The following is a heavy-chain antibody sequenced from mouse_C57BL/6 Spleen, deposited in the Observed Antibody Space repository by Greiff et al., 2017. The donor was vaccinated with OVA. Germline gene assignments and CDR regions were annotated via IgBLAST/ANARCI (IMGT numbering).Heavy chain of an antibody. CDR2: INYDGSSS. CDR1: GFTFSDYY. D-gene: IGHD2-1*01. J-gene: IGHJ2*01. Sequence: EVKLVESEGGLVQPGSSMKLSCTASGFTFSDYYMAWVRQVPEKGLEWVANINYDGSSSYYLDSLKSRFIISRDNAKNILYLQMSSLKSEDTATYYCAREGNYHFDYWGKGTTLTVSS. CDR3: AREGNYHFDY. V-gene: IGHV5-16*01.